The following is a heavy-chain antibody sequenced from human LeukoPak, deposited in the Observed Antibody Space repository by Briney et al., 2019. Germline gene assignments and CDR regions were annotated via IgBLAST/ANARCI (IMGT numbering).Heavy chain of an antibody. V-gene: IGHV1-2*02. D-gene: IGHD6-19*01. J-gene: IGHJ4*02. CDR3: ARVGSTGIAVADTNFDY. CDR1: GYTFTGYY. Sequence: GASVKVSCKASGYTFTGYYMHWVRQAPGQGLEWMGWINPNSGGTNYAQKFQGRVTMTRDPSISTAYMELSRLRSDDTAVYYCARVGSTGIAVADTNFDYWGQGTLVTVSS. CDR2: INPNSGGT.